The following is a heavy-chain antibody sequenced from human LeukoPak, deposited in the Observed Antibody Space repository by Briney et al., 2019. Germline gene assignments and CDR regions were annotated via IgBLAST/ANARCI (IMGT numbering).Heavy chain of an antibody. Sequence: TGGSLRLSCAASGFTFSSFAMSWVRQAPGKGLEWVSAFRGSGGSPYYADSVKGRFTISRDNSKNTLFLQMNSLRAEDTAVYYCAKDRCSSTSRYLFDYWGQGTLVTVSS. D-gene: IGHD2-2*01. CDR3: AKDRCSSTSRYLFDY. J-gene: IGHJ4*02. V-gene: IGHV3-23*01. CDR2: FRGSGGSP. CDR1: GFTFSSFA.